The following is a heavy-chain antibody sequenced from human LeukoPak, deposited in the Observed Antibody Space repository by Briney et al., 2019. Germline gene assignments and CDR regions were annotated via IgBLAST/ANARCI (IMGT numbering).Heavy chain of an antibody. CDR1: GFSVSNTY. CDR3: ARGTVTAPDY. V-gene: IGHV3-53*01. CDR2: IYSGGNT. Sequence: PGGSLRLSCAASGFSVSNTYMSWVRQAPRKGLEWVSIIYSGGNTYYADSVKGRFTISRDNSKNTLYLQMNRLRPEDTAVYYCARGTVTAPDYWGQGTLVTVSS. J-gene: IGHJ4*02. D-gene: IGHD2-21*02.